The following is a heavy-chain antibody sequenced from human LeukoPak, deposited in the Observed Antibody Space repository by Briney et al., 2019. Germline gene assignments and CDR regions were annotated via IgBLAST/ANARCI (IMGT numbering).Heavy chain of an antibody. Sequence: SETLSLTCTISGGSISNYYWSWIRQPAGKGLEWIGRIYTSGTTGYNPSLKSRVTMSVDTSKNQFSLRLTSMTAADTAVYYCARVQSGSCPDYFDLWGQGTLVTVSS. D-gene: IGHD1-26*01. CDR3: ARVQSGSCPDYFDL. V-gene: IGHV4-4*07. CDR1: GGSISNYY. CDR2: IYTSGTT. J-gene: IGHJ4*02.